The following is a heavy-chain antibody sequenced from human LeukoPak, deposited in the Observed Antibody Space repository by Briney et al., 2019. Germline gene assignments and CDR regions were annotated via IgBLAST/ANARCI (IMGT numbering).Heavy chain of an antibody. CDR1: GGTFSSYA. CDR2: IIPILGIA. D-gene: IGHD6-25*01. Sequence: SVKVSCKASGGTFSSYAISRVRQAPGQGLEWMGRIIPILGIANYAQKFQGRVTITADKSTSTAYMKLSSLRSEDTAVYYCARGAGWHWYFDLWGRGTLVTVSS. V-gene: IGHV1-69*04. CDR3: ARGAGWHWYFDL. J-gene: IGHJ2*01.